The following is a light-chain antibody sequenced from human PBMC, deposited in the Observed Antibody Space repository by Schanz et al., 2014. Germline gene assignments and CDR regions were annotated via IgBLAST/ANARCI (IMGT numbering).Light chain of an antibody. CDR3: QQYGTSPIT. CDR2: GAS. V-gene: IGKV3-20*01. CDR1: QSVSSY. Sequence: EIVLTQSPATLSLSPGERATLSCRASQSVSSYLAWYQQKPGQAPRVLIYGASIRASGIPDRFSGSGYGTDFSLTITRLEPEDFAVYYCQQYGTSPITFGQGTRLEI. J-gene: IGKJ5*01.